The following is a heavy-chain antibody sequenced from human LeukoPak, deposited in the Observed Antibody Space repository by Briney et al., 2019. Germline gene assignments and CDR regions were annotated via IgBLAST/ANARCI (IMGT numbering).Heavy chain of an antibody. CDR2: INWNSGYI. Sequence: GRSLTLSCAASGFTFGEYAMHWVRQPPGKGLEWVSSINWNSGYIVYEDSVKGRFTVSRDNAKTSLYLQMNSLRPEDTALYYCAKGGGNGGLKASNYLDYWGQGTLVTVSS. CDR3: AKGGGNGGLKASNYLDY. J-gene: IGHJ4*02. CDR1: GFTFGEYA. D-gene: IGHD4-23*01. V-gene: IGHV3-9*01.